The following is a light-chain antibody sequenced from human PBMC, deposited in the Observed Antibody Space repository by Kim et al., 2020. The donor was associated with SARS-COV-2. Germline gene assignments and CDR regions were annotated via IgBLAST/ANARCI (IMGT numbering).Light chain of an antibody. CDR2: GAS. CDR1: QSVDSN. CDR3: QQYSHWPPYT. Sequence: VSPGERVTLAYRASQSVDSNLAWYQQKPGQAPRLLIYGASTRATDIPARFSGSGSGTEFTLIISSLQSEDFAVYYCQQYSHWPPYTFGQGTKLEI. J-gene: IGKJ2*01. V-gene: IGKV3-15*01.